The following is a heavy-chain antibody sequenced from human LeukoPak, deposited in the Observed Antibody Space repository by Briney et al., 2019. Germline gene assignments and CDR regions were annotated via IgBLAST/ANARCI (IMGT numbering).Heavy chain of an antibody. CDR1: GGSISSSSCY. CDR3: ARGRDYGDYGLGY. J-gene: IGHJ4*02. D-gene: IGHD4-17*01. V-gene: IGHV4-39*01. CDR2: IYYSGST. Sequence: SETLSLTCTVSGGSISSSSCYWGWIRQPPGKGLEWIGSIYYSGSTYYNPSLKSRVTISVDTSKNQFSLKLSSVTAADTAVYYCARGRDYGDYGLGYWGQGTLVTVSS.